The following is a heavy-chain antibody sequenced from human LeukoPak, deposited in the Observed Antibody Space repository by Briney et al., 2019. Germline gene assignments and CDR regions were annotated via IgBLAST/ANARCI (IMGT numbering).Heavy chain of an antibody. CDR2: ISYDGSNK. D-gene: IGHD4-23*01. Sequence: HTGGSLRLSCAASGFTFSSYGMHWVRQAPGKGLEWVAVISYDGSNKYYADSVKGRFTISRDNSKNTLYLQMNSLRAEDTAVYYCARNSNYYGMDVWGQGTTVTVSS. CDR3: ARNSNYYGMDV. J-gene: IGHJ6*02. V-gene: IGHV3-30*03. CDR1: GFTFSSYG.